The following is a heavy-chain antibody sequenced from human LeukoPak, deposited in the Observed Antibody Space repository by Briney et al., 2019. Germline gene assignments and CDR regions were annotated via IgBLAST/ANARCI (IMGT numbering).Heavy chain of an antibody. V-gene: IGHV3-66*01. CDR1: GFTVSSNY. CDR3: ARSYDSSGYHPH. Sequence: GGSLRLSCAASGFTVSSNYMNWVRQAPGKGLEWDSAIYSGGSTYYADSMRGRFTISRDNSKNTLYLQMNSLRAEDTAVYYCARSYDSSGYHPHWGQGTLVTVSS. J-gene: IGHJ4*02. D-gene: IGHD3-22*01. CDR2: IYSGGST.